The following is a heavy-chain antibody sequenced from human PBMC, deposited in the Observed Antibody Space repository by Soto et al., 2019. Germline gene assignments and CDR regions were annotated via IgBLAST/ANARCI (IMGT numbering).Heavy chain of an antibody. V-gene: IGHV1-69*11. J-gene: IGHJ4*02. CDR2: IVPMLRTP. CDR1: GGSFSDYA. CDR3: ARGLVVSYFPFDY. D-gene: IGHD1-26*01. Sequence: QVQLVQAGAEVKKPGSSVKVSCKASGGSFSDYAINWVRQAPGPGLEWMGGIVPMLRTPNYARKFQGRVTITAGESTSTVSRELTSLTADDTAVYYCARGLVVSYFPFDYWCQGTLVTVSS.